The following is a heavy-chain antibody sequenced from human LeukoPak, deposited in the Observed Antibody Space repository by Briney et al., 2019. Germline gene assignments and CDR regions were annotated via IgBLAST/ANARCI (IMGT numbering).Heavy chain of an antibody. J-gene: IGHJ4*02. Sequence: GGSLGLSCAASGFTFSSYWMSWVRQAPGKGLEWVANIKQDGSESYYVDSVKGRFTFSRDNAKNSLYLQIISLRAEDTAVYYCARLGEKADFDYWGQGTLVTVSS. CDR1: GFTFSSYW. CDR3: ARLGEKADFDY. CDR2: IKQDGSES. V-gene: IGHV3-7*01. D-gene: IGHD3-16*01.